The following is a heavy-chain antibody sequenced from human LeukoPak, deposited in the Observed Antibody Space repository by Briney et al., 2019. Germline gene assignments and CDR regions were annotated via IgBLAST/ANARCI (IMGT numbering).Heavy chain of an antibody. V-gene: IGHV4-39*01. D-gene: IGHD2-8*01. CDR2: IYYSGST. Sequence: SETLCLTCTVSGGSISSSSYYWGWIRQPPGKGLEWIGSIYYSGSTYYNPSLKSRVTISVDTSKNQFSLKLSSVTAADTAVYYCALYPSYFDYWGQGTLVTVSS. J-gene: IGHJ4*02. CDR3: ALYPSYFDY. CDR1: GGSISSSSYY.